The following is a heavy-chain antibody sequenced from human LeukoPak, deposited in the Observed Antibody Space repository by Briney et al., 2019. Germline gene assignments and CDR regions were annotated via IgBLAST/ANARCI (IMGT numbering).Heavy chain of an antibody. D-gene: IGHD6-19*01. CDR2: TYYSSKWYN. Sequence: SQTLSLTCAISGHSVSSNSAAWNWIRQSSSRGLEWLGRTYYSSKWYNDYAVSVKSRITINPDTSKNQFSLQLNSVTPEDTAVYYCARGPYSSGWLGVYYYYMDVWGKGTTVTVSS. J-gene: IGHJ6*03. CDR1: GHSVSSNSAA. CDR3: ARGPYSSGWLGVYYYYMDV. V-gene: IGHV6-1*01.